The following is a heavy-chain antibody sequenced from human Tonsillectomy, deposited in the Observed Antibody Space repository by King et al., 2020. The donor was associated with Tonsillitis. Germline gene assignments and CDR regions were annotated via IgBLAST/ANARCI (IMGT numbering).Heavy chain of an antibody. CDR2: ISYDGANK. CDR3: AKASDIVGVYHMDV. Sequence: VQLVESGGGVVQPGRSLRLSCVASGFTFSDYGMHWVRQAPGKGLEWVAVISYDGANKYYADSVKGRFTISRDNSKNTLYLQMNSLRAEDTAVYYCAKASDIVGVYHMDVWGKGTTVTVSS. V-gene: IGHV3-30*18. D-gene: IGHD2-2*01. CDR1: GFTFSDYG. J-gene: IGHJ6*03.